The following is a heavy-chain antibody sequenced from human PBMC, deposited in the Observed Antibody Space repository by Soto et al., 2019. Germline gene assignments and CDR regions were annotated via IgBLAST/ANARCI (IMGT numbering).Heavy chain of an antibody. J-gene: IGHJ4*02. CDR1: GFTFSNYW. V-gene: IGHV3-7*01. Sequence: GGSLRLSCVISGFTFSNYWMTWVRQAPGKGLEWVANIKPDGTEKYYVDSVKGRFTISRDNAKNSLYLQMNSLRAEDTAVYYCARDYSSYGPFDYWGQGARVTVSS. CDR3: ARDYSSYGPFDY. D-gene: IGHD5-18*01. CDR2: IKPDGTEK.